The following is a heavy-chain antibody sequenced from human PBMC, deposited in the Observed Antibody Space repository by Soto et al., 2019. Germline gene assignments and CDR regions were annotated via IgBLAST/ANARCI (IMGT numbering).Heavy chain of an antibody. Sequence: QVQLQESGPGLVKPSQTLSLTCTVSGGSISSGGYYWGWIRQHPGKGLGWIGYIYYSGSTYYNPSLKSRVTISVDTSKNQFSLKLSSVTAADTAVYYCAREYCTNGVCLNWFDPWGQGTLVTVSS. CDR2: IYYSGST. D-gene: IGHD2-8*01. CDR3: AREYCTNGVCLNWFDP. V-gene: IGHV4-31*03. J-gene: IGHJ5*02. CDR1: GGSISSGGYY.